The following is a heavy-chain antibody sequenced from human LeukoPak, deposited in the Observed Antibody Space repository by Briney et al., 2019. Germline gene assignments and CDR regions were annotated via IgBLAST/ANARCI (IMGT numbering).Heavy chain of an antibody. CDR2: ISGDGGST. J-gene: IGHJ3*02. Sequence: GGSLRLSCAASGFPFSTSWLHWVRQAPGKGLVWVSRISGDGGSTEYADSVKGRFANSRDNAKNTLYLQMNSLRAEDTAVYYCAARFRDGLDIWGQGTMVTVSS. CDR3: AARFRDGLDI. CDR1: GFPFSTSW. V-gene: IGHV3-74*01.